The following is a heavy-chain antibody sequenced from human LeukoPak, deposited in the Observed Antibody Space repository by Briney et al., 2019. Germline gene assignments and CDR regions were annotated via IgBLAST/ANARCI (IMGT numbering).Heavy chain of an antibody. J-gene: IGHJ6*02. V-gene: IGHV1-8*01. Sequence: GASVKVSCKASGYTFTSYDINWVRQATGQGLEWMGWMNPNSGNTGYAQKFQGRATTTRNTSISTAYMELSSLRSEDTAVYYCARDTMVRGVITGVYYYYGMDVWGQGTTVTVSS. CDR3: ARDTMVRGVITGVYYYYGMDV. D-gene: IGHD3-10*01. CDR2: MNPNSGNT. CDR1: GYTFTSYD.